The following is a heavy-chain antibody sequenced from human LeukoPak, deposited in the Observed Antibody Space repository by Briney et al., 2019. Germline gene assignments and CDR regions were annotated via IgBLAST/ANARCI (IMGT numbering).Heavy chain of an antibody. Sequence: GGSLRLSCAASGFTFSSYTMNGVRQPPGKGLEWVSNIGTSSTTIYYADSVKGRFTISRDNAKNSLYLQMNSLRADDTAVYYCARFAAGGSYYYYMDVWGKGTTVTVSS. CDR2: IGTSSTTI. V-gene: IGHV3-48*01. CDR1: GFTFSSYT. D-gene: IGHD6-25*01. CDR3: ARFAAGGSYYYYMDV. J-gene: IGHJ6*03.